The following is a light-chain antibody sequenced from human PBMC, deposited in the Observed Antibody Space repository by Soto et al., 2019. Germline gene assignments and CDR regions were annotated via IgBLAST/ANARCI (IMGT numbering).Light chain of an antibody. CDR2: EVS. Sequence: QSVLTQPASVSGSPGQSITISCTGTGRDVGGYNYVSWYQQHPGKAPKLMIYEVSNRPSRVSNRFSGSKSGNTASLTISGLQAADEADYYCSSYRSSGADVFGTGTKVTVL. CDR3: SSYRSSGADV. V-gene: IGLV2-14*01. J-gene: IGLJ1*01. CDR1: GRDVGGYNY.